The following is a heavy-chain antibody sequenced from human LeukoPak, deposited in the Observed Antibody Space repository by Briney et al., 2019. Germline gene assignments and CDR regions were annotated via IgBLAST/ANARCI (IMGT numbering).Heavy chain of an antibody. D-gene: IGHD3-9*01. J-gene: IGHJ4*02. CDR2: IYYSGRT. CDR3: ARRLARPGYFDY. CDR1: GGSISSSSYY. V-gene: IGHV4-39*01. Sequence: SETLSLTCTVSGGSISSSSYYWGWIRRPPGKGLEWIGSIYYSGRTYYSPSLKSRVTISVDTSKNQFSLKLSSVTAADTAVYYCARRLARPGYFDYWGQGTQVTVSS.